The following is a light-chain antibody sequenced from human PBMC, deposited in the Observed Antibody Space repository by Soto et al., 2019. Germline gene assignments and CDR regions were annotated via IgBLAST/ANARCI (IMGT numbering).Light chain of an antibody. Sequence: EIVLTQSPGTLSLSPGQRATLSCRASQSLSSSFLAWYQQKPGQAPRLIIYGASSRAAGIPDRFSGSGSGTDLTLTISSLEPEDFAVYYCHQFATTRSFGQGTKVDIK. CDR2: GAS. CDR1: QSLSSSF. CDR3: HQFATTRS. V-gene: IGKV3-20*01. J-gene: IGKJ1*01.